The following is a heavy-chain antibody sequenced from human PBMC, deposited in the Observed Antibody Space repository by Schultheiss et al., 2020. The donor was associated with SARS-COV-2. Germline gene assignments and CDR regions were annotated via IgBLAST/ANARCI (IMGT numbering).Heavy chain of an antibody. CDR1: GFTFSGYW. Sequence: GGSLRLSCAASGFTFSGYWMHWVRQVPGKGLMWVSSISSSSSYIYYADSVKGRFTISRDNAKNSLYLQMNSLRAEDTAVYYCARDVLRDHQDVLRFLEWPQEDYWGQGTLVTVSS. D-gene: IGHD3-3*01. V-gene: IGHV3-21*01. J-gene: IGHJ4*02. CDR2: ISSSSSYI. CDR3: ARDVLRDHQDVLRFLEWPQEDY.